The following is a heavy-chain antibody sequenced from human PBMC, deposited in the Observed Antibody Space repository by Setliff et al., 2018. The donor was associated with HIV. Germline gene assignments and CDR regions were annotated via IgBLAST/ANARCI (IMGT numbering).Heavy chain of an antibody. D-gene: IGHD1-26*01. CDR2: IYYNGVT. CDR3: ARGILVDPTRFDY. V-gene: IGHV4-59*02. Sequence: PSETLSLTCTVSGGSVTRHYWTWIRQPPGKGLEWIGYIYYNGVTTYNPSLKSRVTISADTSKNQFSLKLTSVTAADTAVYYCARGILVDPTRFDYWGQGTQVRLL. CDR1: GGSVTRHY. J-gene: IGHJ4*02.